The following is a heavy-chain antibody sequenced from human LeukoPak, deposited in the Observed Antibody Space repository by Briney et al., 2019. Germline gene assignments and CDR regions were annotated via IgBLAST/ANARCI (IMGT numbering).Heavy chain of an antibody. Sequence: GGSLRLSCAASGFAFSSYAMSWVRQAPGKGLEWVSAISDSGFSTYYADSVRGRFTISRDNSKNTLYLQMHSLRAEDTALYYCAKPSGSHPNYYFNYWGQGALVTVSS. CDR3: AKPSGSHPNYYFNY. D-gene: IGHD1-26*01. V-gene: IGHV3-23*01. CDR1: GFAFSSYA. CDR2: ISDSGFST. J-gene: IGHJ4*02.